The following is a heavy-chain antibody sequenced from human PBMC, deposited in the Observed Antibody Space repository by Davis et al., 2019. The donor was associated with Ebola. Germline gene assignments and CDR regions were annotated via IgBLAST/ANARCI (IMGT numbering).Heavy chain of an antibody. Sequence: GESLKISCAVSGFTVSAKYMSWVRQAPGKGLEWVSVIYSGGSTYYADSVKGRFTISRDNSKNTLYLQMNSLTPEDTAVYYCAREETRYDFWSGFGYWGQGTLVTVSS. CDR1: GFTVSAKY. J-gene: IGHJ4*02. CDR2: IYSGGST. CDR3: AREETRYDFWSGFGY. D-gene: IGHD3-3*01. V-gene: IGHV3-66*01.